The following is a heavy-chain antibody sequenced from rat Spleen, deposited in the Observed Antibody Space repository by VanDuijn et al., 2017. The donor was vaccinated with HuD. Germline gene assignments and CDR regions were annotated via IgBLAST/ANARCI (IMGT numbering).Heavy chain of an antibody. CDR3: TRDHSFWGSYYPGGFAY. D-gene: IGHD1-12*02. CDR2: ISSGGHP. CDR1: EFSLTSNG. V-gene: IGHV2S12*01. J-gene: IGHJ3*01. Sequence: QVQLKESGPGLVQPSQTLSLTCTVSEFSLTSNGVNWVRQPPGKGLEWIATISSGGHPYYKSALKSRLSISRDTSKSQVFLKMNSLQSEDTAIYFCTRDHSFWGSYYPGGFAYWGQGTLVTVSS.